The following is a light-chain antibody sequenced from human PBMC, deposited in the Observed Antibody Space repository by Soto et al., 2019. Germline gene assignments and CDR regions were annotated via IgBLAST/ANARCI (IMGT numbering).Light chain of an antibody. CDR2: LGS. CDR1: QSLLHSNGYNY. J-gene: IGKJ1*01. Sequence: DILMTQSPLSLPFTPGEPSSISCRSSQSLLHSNGYNYLDWYLQKPGQSPQVLIYLGSNRASGVPDRFSGSGSGTDFTLKISRVEAEDVGVYYCMQALQTPPWTFGQGTKVDIK. CDR3: MQALQTPPWT. V-gene: IGKV2-28*01.